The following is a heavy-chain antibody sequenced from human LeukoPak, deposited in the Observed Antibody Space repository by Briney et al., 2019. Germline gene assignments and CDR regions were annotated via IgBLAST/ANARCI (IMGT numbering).Heavy chain of an antibody. CDR3: ARLAGYSSESWFDP. CDR1: GGSISSSSYY. J-gene: IGHJ5*02. D-gene: IGHD3-9*01. Sequence: SETLSLTCTVSGGSISSSSYYWGWIRQPPGTGLEWIGSIYYSGSTYYNPSLKSRVTISVDTSKNQFSLKLSSVTAADTAVYYCARLAGYSSESWFDPWGQGTLVTVSS. V-gene: IGHV4-39*07. CDR2: IYYSGST.